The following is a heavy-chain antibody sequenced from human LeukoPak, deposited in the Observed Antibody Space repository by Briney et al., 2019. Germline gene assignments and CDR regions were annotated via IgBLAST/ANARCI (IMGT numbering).Heavy chain of an antibody. CDR3: GRGNYYDSSGYPRRFDY. Sequence: SVKVSCKASGGTFSSYAISWVRQAPGQGLEWMGGIIPIFGTANYAQKFQGRVTITADESTSTAYMELSSLRSEDTAVYYCGRGNYYDSSGYPRRFDYWGQGTLVTVSS. CDR2: IIPIFGTA. D-gene: IGHD3-22*01. V-gene: IGHV1-69*13. J-gene: IGHJ4*02. CDR1: GGTFSSYA.